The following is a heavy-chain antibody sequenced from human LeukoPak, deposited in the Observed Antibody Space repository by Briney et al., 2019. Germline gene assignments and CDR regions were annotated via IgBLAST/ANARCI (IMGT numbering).Heavy chain of an antibody. D-gene: IGHD3-22*01. J-gene: IGHJ4*02. CDR2: VDYIGST. CDR3: ARGRGDSRGTSFDY. CDR1: GGSISSFY. Sequence: SETLSLTCTVSGGSISSFYWTWIRQPPGKGPEWIGFVDYIGSTTYNPSLKSRVTISVDTSKKQFSLKLNSVTAAETAVYYCARGRGDSRGTSFDYWGQGTLVTVSS. V-gene: IGHV4-59*01.